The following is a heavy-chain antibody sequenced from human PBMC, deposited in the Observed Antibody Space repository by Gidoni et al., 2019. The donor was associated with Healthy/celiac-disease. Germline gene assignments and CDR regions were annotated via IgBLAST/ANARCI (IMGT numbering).Heavy chain of an antibody. J-gene: IGHJ6*03. CDR1: GFTFDDYA. V-gene: IGHV3-9*01. Sequence: EVQLVESGGGLVQPGRSLRVSCAASGFTFDDYAMHWVRQAPGKGLEWVSGINWNSGNIDYADSVKGRFTISRDNAKNSLYLQMSSLRAEDTALYYCAKGGQWLVPNYYYYMDVWGKGTTVTVSS. CDR2: INWNSGNI. D-gene: IGHD6-19*01. CDR3: AKGGQWLVPNYYYYMDV.